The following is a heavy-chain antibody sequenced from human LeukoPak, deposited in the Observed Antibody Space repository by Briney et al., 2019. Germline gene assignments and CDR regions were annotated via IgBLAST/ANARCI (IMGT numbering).Heavy chain of an antibody. CDR1: GGSISNYY. Sequence: SETLSLTCTVSGGSISNYYWSWIRQPPGKGLEWIGYIYYSGSTNYNPSLKSRVTISVDTSKNQVSLKLRSVTAADTAVYYCTAASGSYWYFDLWGRGTLVTVSS. CDR2: IYYSGST. D-gene: IGHD6-13*01. J-gene: IGHJ2*01. CDR3: TAASGSYWYFDL. V-gene: IGHV4-59*01.